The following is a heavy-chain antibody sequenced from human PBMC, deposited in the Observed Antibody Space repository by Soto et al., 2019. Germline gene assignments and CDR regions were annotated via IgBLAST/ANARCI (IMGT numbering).Heavy chain of an antibody. V-gene: IGHV4-61*01. CDR1: GGSVSSGSYY. D-gene: IGHD2-2*01. CDR2: IYYSGST. Sequence: SETLSLTCTVSGGSVSSGSYYWSWIRQPPGKGLEWIGYIYYSGSTNYNPSLKSRVTISVDTSKNQFSLKLSSVTAADTAVYYCARDSYCSIFCCYLEYYYGMYFCGQGTTVTVSS. CDR3: ARDSYCSIFCCYLEYYYGMYF. J-gene: IGHJ6*02.